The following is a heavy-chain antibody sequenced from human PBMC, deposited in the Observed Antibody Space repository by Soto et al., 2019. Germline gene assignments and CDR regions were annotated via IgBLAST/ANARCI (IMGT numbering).Heavy chain of an antibody. CDR3: ARDARSKLRGTNFLVDP. J-gene: IGHJ5*02. D-gene: IGHD3-10*01. Sequence: GGSLRLSCEASGFIFSDNAMSWVRQAPGKGLEWVSAISGNGIATYYADSVKGRFTISRDNSKNTLYLQMNRLRADDTAVYYCARDARSKLRGTNFLVDPWGQGTQVTVYS. V-gene: IGHV3-23*01. CDR1: GFIFSDNA. CDR2: ISGNGIAT.